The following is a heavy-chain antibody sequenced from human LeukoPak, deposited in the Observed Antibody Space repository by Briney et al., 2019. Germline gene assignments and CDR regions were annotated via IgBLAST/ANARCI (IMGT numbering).Heavy chain of an antibody. CDR3: ARDERWIQFNY. Sequence: GGTLRLSCVASGFTFSNCGVNWVRQAPGKGLEWVSGIVGSGVTTYYADSVKGRFTISRDNSKNTLYLHMNGLRVEDTAIYYCARDERWIQFNYWGQGTLVTVSS. D-gene: IGHD5-18*01. CDR1: GFTFSNCG. J-gene: IGHJ4*02. V-gene: IGHV3-23*01. CDR2: IVGSGVTT.